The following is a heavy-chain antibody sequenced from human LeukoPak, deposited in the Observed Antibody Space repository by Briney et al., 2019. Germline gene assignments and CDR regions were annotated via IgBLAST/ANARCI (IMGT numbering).Heavy chain of an antibody. J-gene: IGHJ4*02. V-gene: IGHV7-4-1*02. CDR1: GYTFTSYA. D-gene: IGHD5-18*01. Sequence: ASVKVSRKASGYTFTSYAMNWVRQAPGQGLEWMGWINTNTGNPTYAQGFTGRFVFSLDTSVSTAYLQISSLKAEDTAVYYCARDATMGYSYGYWYWGQGTLVTVSS. CDR3: ARDATMGYSYGYWY. CDR2: INTNTGNP.